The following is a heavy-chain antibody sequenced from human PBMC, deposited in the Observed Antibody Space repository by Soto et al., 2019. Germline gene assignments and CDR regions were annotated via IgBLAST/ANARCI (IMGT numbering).Heavy chain of an antibody. CDR1: GFTFSGYW. J-gene: IGHJ6*04. Sequence: PGGSLRLSCAASGFTFSGYWMHWVREATGKGLLWVARINTDGSSRSYAESVKGRFTVSRDNAKNTLYLQMNSLRAEDTAVYYCARDRAARPQVYYGMDVWGKGTTVTVSS. CDR3: ARDRAARPQVYYGMDV. D-gene: IGHD6-6*01. V-gene: IGHV3-74*01. CDR2: INTDGSSR.